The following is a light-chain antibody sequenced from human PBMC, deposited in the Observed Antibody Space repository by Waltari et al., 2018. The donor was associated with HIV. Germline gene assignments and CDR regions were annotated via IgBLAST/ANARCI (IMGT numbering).Light chain of an antibody. J-gene: IGLJ2*01. CDR3: CAYAGSTTYVI. CDR2: EVS. CDR1: SSAVGGYNL. V-gene: IGLV2-23*02. Sequence: QSALTQPASVSGSPGQSITLSCTGTSSAVGGYNLVPWYQQHPGKAPKLMIYEVSKRPSGVSNRFSGSKSGNTASLTISGLQAEDEADYYCCAYAGSTTYVIFGGGTKLTVL.